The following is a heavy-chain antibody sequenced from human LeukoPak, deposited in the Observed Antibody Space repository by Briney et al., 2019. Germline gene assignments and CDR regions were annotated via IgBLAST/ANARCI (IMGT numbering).Heavy chain of an antibody. Sequence: ASVKVSCKASGYTFTSYGISWVRQAPGQGLEWMGWICAYNGNTSYAQKLQGRVTMTTDTSTSTAYMELRSLRSDDTAVYYCARTSSDTSCFDYWSERSLVTVSS. CDR2: ICAYNGNT. J-gene: IGHJ4*01. CDR3: ARTSSDTSCFDY. CDR1: GYTFTSYG. D-gene: IGHD2-2*01. V-gene: IGHV1-18*01.